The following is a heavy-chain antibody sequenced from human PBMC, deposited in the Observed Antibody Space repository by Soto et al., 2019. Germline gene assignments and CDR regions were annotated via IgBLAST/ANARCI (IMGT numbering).Heavy chain of an antibody. CDR3: ARGRGRYSSGWSWFDP. D-gene: IGHD6-19*01. Sequence: SETLSLTCGVSGGTIRSPDWWTCVRQPPGKGLEWIGEIFQSGSTNYTPSLESRVTISVDKSKNQFSLTLTSVTAADTAVYFCARGRGRYSSGWSWFDPWGQGILVTVSS. V-gene: IGHV4-4*02. J-gene: IGHJ5*02. CDR2: IFQSGST. CDR1: GGTIRSPDW.